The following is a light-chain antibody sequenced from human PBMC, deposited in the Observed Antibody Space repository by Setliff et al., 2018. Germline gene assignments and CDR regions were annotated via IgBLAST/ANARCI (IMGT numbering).Light chain of an antibody. J-gene: IGLJ1*01. CDR2: GNS. CDR3: QSYGGGLSGYV. Sequence: QSALTRPPSVSGAPGQRVTISCTGSSSDIGAGFSVHWYQQLPGTAPKLLIYGNSNRPSGVPDRFSGSKSGTSASLAITGLQAEDEADYYCQSYGGGLSGYVFGTGTKVTVL. V-gene: IGLV1-40*01. CDR1: SSDIGAGFS.